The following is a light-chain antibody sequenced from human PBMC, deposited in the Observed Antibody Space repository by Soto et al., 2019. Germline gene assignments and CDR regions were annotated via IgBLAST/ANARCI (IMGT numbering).Light chain of an antibody. CDR1: SSDVGGYNY. V-gene: IGLV2-14*01. CDR2: DVS. J-gene: IGLJ2*01. Sequence: QSALTQPASVSGSPGQSITISCTGTSSDVGGYNYVSWYQQHPGKAPKLMIYDVSNRPSGVSNRFSGSKSGNTASLTISGLQAEDEADYYCSSYTCSSILGYVVFGGGTKLTVL. CDR3: SSYTCSSILGYVV.